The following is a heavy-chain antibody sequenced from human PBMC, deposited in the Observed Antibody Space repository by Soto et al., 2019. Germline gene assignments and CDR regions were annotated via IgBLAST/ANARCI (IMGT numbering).Heavy chain of an antibody. CDR2: INAGNGNT. V-gene: IGHV1-3*01. Sequence: ASVKVSWKASGYAFTSYAMHWLRHAPEQRLEWMGWINAGNGNTKYSQKFQGRVTITRDTSASTAYMELSSLRSEDTAVYYCARGSSESDGYSGMDVWGQGTTVTVSS. D-gene: IGHD3-22*01. CDR1: GYAFTSYA. CDR3: ARGSSESDGYSGMDV. J-gene: IGHJ6*02.